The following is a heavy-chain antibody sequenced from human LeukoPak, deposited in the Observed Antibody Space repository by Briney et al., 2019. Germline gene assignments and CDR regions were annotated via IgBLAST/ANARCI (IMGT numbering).Heavy chain of an antibody. V-gene: IGHV4-31*03. J-gene: IGHJ5*02. CDR1: GGSISSGAYY. CDR2: IFYGGNT. CDR3: ARARDCSGGTCYQFNWFDP. Sequence: SQTLSLTCTVSGGSISSGAYYWSWIRQHPGKGLEWIGYIFYGGNTYYNPSLKSRVTISVDTSKNQFSLTLSSVTAADTAVYYCARARDCSGGTCYQFNWFDPWGQGTLVTVSS. D-gene: IGHD2-15*01.